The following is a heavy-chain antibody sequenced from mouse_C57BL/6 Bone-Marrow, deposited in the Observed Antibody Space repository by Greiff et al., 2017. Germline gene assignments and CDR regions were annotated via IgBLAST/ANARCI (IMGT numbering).Heavy chain of an antibody. CDR1: GFSLTSYG. D-gene: IGHD1-1*01. V-gene: IGHV2-5*01. CDR2: IWRGGST. J-gene: IGHJ3*01. CDR3: AKEDYYGSSFAY. Sequence: VKLQESGPGLVQPSQSLSITCTVSGFSLTSYGVHWVRQSPGKGLEWLGVIWRGGSTDYNAAFMSRLSITKDNSKSQVFFKMNSLQADDTAIYYCAKEDYYGSSFAYWGQGTLVTVSA.